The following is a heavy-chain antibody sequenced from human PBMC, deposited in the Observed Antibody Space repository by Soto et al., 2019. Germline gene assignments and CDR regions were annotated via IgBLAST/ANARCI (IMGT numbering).Heavy chain of an antibody. J-gene: IGHJ4*02. D-gene: IGHD1-7*01. CDR3: ARDELELGIFDY. CDR2: IYHSGST. V-gene: IGHV4-30-2*01. CDR1: GGSISSGGYS. Sequence: GGASETLSLTCAVSGGSISSGGYSWSWIRQPPGKGLEWIGYIYHSGSTYYNPSLKSRVTISVDRSKNQFSLKLSSVTAADTAVYYCARDELELGIFDYWGQGTLVTVSS.